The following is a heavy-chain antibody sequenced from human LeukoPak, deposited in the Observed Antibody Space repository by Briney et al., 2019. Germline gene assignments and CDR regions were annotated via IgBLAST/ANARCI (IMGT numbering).Heavy chain of an antibody. D-gene: IGHD6-13*01. CDR1: GFTFSSYS. J-gene: IGHJ4*02. CDR3: ARVRAAALDY. V-gene: IGHV3-21*01. Sequence: GGSLRLSCAASGFTFSSYSMNWVRQAPGKGLEWFSSISSSSSYIYYADSMKGRFTISRDNAKNSLYLQMNSLRAEDTSVYYCARVRAAALDYWGQGTLVTVSS. CDR2: ISSSSSYI.